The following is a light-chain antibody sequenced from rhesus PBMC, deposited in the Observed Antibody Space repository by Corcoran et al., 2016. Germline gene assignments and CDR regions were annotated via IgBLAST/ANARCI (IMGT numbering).Light chain of an antibody. J-gene: IGKJ2*01. CDR2: DAS. CDR1: QSVSSS. CDR3: QQYNNWNS. Sequence: EIVLTQSPATLSLSPGERATLSCRASQSVSSSLAWYQQKPGQAPRLLSYDASSRATGIPDRFSGSGSGTEFTLTISSLGPEDVGVYYCQQYNNWNSFGQGTKVEIK. V-gene: IGKV3-42*02.